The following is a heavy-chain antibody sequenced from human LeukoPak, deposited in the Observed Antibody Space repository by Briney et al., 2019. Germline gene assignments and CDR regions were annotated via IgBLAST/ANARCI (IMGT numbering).Heavy chain of an antibody. CDR3: ARDYCSGGSCHDY. J-gene: IGHJ4*02. V-gene: IGHV3-21*01. Sequence: GGSLRLSCAASGFTFSSYSMNWVRQAPGKGLEWVSSISSSSSYIYYADSVKGRFTISRDNAKNSLYLQMNSLRAEDTAVYYCARDYCSGGSCHDYWGQGTLVTVSS. CDR2: ISSSSSYI. CDR1: GFTFSSYS. D-gene: IGHD2-15*01.